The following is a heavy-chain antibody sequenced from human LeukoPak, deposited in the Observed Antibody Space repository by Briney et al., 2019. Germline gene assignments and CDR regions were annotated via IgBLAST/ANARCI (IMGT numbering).Heavy chain of an antibody. CDR1: DFTFNNYW. Sequence: PGGSLRLSRAASDFTFNNYWMSWVRQAPGKGLEWVANIKHDGSEAHYVGSVKGRFTISRDNAKNSVSLQMNSLNVDDTGVYFCTRDALFGSGRTHLDFWSQGTLVSVSS. J-gene: IGHJ4*02. D-gene: IGHD3-10*01. CDR2: IKHDGSEA. V-gene: IGHV3-7*04. CDR3: TRDALFGSGRTHLDF.